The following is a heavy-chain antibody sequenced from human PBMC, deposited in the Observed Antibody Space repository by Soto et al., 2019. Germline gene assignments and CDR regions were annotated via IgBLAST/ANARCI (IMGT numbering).Heavy chain of an antibody. D-gene: IGHD2-8*01. J-gene: IGHJ6*02. CDR3: ARDRNIVLMVYPTIMDV. CDR2: ISSSSSTI. Sequence: GSLILSCEASGFTLSSYSMDWVRQAPGKGLEWVSYISSSSSTIYYADSVKVLFTISRDNAKNSLYLQMNSLRDEDTAVYYCARDRNIVLMVYPTIMDVWGQGTTVTVSS. V-gene: IGHV3-48*02. CDR1: GFTLSSYS.